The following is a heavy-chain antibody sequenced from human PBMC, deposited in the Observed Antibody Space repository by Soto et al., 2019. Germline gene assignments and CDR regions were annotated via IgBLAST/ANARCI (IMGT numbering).Heavy chain of an antibody. Sequence: QVRLEQSGAEVKKPGSSVRVSCQASGGALTSYPIHWVRQAPGQGLEWMGVIDPMFDTSNLAEKFKARVILTADTSTKTVYMVLTSLRSDDTAVYFCATYPRPYNWIDLWGQGTLVAVSS. CDR1: GGALTSYP. J-gene: IGHJ5*02. CDR2: IDPMFDTS. CDR3: ATYPRPYNWIDL. V-gene: IGHV1-69*06. D-gene: IGHD2-21*01.